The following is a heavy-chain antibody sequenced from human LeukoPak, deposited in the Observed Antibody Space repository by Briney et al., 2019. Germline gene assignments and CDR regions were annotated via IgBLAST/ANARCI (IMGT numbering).Heavy chain of an antibody. CDR1: GGTFSSYA. CDR3: AREWLGGAFDI. D-gene: IGHD5-12*01. J-gene: IGHJ3*02. Sequence: SVKVSRKASGGTFSSYAISWVRQAPGQGLEWMGGIIPIFGTANYAQKFQGRVTITADESTSTAYMELSSLRSEDAAVYYCAREWLGGAFDIWGQGTMVTVSS. V-gene: IGHV1-69*13. CDR2: IIPIFGTA.